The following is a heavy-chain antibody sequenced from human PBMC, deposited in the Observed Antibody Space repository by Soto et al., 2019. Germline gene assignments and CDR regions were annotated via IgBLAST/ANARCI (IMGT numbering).Heavy chain of an antibody. D-gene: IGHD6-19*01. CDR3: AKARDQQWVRLPFDY. J-gene: IGHJ4*02. CDR1: GFFFSSYT. CDR2: FSATSENT. Sequence: EVQLLESGGGLVQPGGSLRLSCVGSGFFFSSYTMTWVRQAPGKGLEWVSSFSATSENTYYADSVRGRFTISRDNSKNTLFLQINILTAEDTAMYYCAKARDQQWVRLPFDYWGQGILVIVSS. V-gene: IGHV3-23*01.